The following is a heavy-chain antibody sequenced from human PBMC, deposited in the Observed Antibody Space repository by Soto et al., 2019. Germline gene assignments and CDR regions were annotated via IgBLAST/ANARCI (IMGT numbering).Heavy chain of an antibody. Sequence: PGGSLRLSCAASGFTFSSYGMPWVRQPPGKGLEWVAVISYDGSNKYYADSVKGRFTISRDNSKNTLYLQMNSLRAEDTAVYYCAKDYSRYSSSWYYFDYWGQGTLVTVSS. CDR2: ISYDGSNK. CDR1: GFTFSSYG. V-gene: IGHV3-30*18. D-gene: IGHD6-13*01. CDR3: AKDYSRYSSSWYYFDY. J-gene: IGHJ4*02.